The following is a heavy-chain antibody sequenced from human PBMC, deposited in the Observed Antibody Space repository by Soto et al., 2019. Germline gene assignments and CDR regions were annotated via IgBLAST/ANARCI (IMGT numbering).Heavy chain of an antibody. Sequence: QVQLVQSGAEVKEPGASVKVSCKASGYTFSTYDINWVRQASGQGLEWMGWMNPNSGNTGCAQRLQGRVTMTRDTSTSTAYRELSSLRSEDTAVYYCARAIRDQLLSDNWGQGTLVTVSS. J-gene: IGHJ4*02. D-gene: IGHD2-2*01. CDR1: GYTFSTYD. V-gene: IGHV1-8*01. CDR2: MNPNSGNT. CDR3: ARAIRDQLLSDN.